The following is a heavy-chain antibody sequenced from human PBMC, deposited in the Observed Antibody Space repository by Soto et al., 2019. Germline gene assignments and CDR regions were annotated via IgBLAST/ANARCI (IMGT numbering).Heavy chain of an antibody. Sequence: PGGSLRLSCAASGFTFSDYYMSWIRQAPGKGLEWVSYISSSSSDTNYADSVRGRFTISRDNAKNSLYLQMNGLRAEDTAVYYCVRDIERVGDTYYYDYWGQGTLVTFSS. CDR2: ISSSSSDT. V-gene: IGHV3-11*06. CDR3: VRDIERVGDTYYYDY. J-gene: IGHJ4*02. CDR1: GFTFSDYY. D-gene: IGHD1-26*01.